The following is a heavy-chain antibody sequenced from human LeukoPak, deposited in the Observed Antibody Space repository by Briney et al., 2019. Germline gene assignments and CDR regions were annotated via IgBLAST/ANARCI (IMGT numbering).Heavy chain of an antibody. D-gene: IGHD6-13*01. J-gene: IGHJ6*02. Sequence: ASVTVSCKASGYTFTSYYMHWVRQAPGQGLEWMGIINPSGGSTSYAQKFQGRVTMTRDTSTSTVYMELSSLRSEDTAVYYCARDYGSRIAAAGTPFFYYGMDVWGQGTTVTVSS. CDR3: ARDYGSRIAAAGTPFFYYGMDV. CDR2: INPSGGST. V-gene: IGHV1-46*01. CDR1: GYTFTSYY.